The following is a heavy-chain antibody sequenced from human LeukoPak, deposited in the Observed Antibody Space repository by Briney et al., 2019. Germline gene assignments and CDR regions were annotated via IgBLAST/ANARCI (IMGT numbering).Heavy chain of an antibody. J-gene: IGHJ5*02. Sequence: SETLSLTCAVYGGSFSGYYWSWIRQPPGKGLEWIGEINHSGSTNYNPSLKSRVTISVDTSKNQFSLKLSSVTAADTAVYYCARYYDYVWGSYRPNWFDPWGQGTLVTVSS. D-gene: IGHD3-16*02. V-gene: IGHV4-34*01. CDR1: GGSFSGYY. CDR2: INHSGST. CDR3: ARYYDYVWGSYRPNWFDP.